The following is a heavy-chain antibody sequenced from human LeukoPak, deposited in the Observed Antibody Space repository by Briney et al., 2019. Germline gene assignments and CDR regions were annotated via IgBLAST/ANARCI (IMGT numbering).Heavy chain of an antibody. CDR1: GFTFSTYE. V-gene: IGHV3-48*03. CDR2: ISGSGSSI. Sequence: SGGSLRLSCTASGFTFSTYEVNWVRQAPGKRLEWISYISGSGSSIFYADSLQGRFTVSRDNAKNSVYLQMNSLRAEDTAVYYCAREGGFGYDDAFDTWGHGTTVTVSS. CDR3: AREGGFGYDDAFDT. J-gene: IGHJ3*02. D-gene: IGHD3-16*02.